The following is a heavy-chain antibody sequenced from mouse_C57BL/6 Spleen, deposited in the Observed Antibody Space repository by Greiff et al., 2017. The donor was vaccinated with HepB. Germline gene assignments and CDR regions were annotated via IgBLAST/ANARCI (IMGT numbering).Heavy chain of an antibody. CDR2: IYPGGGYT. Sequence: QVQLQQSGAELVRPGTSVKMSCKASGYTFTNYWIGWAKQRPGHGLEWIGDIYPGGGYTNYNEKFKGKATLTADKSSSTAYMQFSSLTSEDSAIYYCAREAYYSNQYYFDYWGQGTTLTVSS. CDR3: AREAYYSNQYYFDY. V-gene: IGHV1-63*01. D-gene: IGHD2-5*01. CDR1: GYTFTNYW. J-gene: IGHJ2*01.